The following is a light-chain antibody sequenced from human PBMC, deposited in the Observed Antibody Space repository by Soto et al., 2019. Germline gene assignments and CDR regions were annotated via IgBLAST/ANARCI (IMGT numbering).Light chain of an antibody. Sequence: EIVMTQSPVTLSVSPGERATLSCRASQTVTTDLACYQQKPGQAPRLVIHGASTRATDFPARFSGSGSGTDFTLTISSLQSEDIAVCACHQHHTWSRSFDQETKVEVE. CDR2: GAS. V-gene: IGKV3-15*01. CDR3: HQHHTWSRS. J-gene: IGKJ1*01. CDR1: QTVTTD.